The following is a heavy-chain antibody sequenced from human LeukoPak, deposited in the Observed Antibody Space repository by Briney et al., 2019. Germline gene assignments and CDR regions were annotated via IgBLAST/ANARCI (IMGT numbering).Heavy chain of an antibody. V-gene: IGHV1-2*02. Sequence: ASVKVSCKASGYTFTGYYMHWVRQAPGQGLEWMGWINPNSGGTNYAQKFQGRVTMTRDTSISTAYMELSRLRSDDTAVYYCARDAGGDDSSYFDHWGQGTLLTVSS. CDR2: INPNSGGT. CDR1: GYTFTGYY. J-gene: IGHJ4*02. D-gene: IGHD2-21*02. CDR3: ARDAGGDDSSYFDH.